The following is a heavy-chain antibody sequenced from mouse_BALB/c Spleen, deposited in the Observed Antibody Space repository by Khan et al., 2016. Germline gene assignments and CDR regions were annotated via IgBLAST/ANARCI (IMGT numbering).Heavy chain of an antibody. D-gene: IGHD2-14*01. CDR2: INSNGGST. CDR1: GFTFSTYG. J-gene: IGHJ2*01. CDR3: ARESYRYYFDY. V-gene: IGHV5-6-3*01. Sequence: EVELVESGGGLVQPGGSLKLSCAASGFTFSTYGMSWVRQTPDKRLELVATINSNGGSTYYPDSVKGRFTISRDNAKNTLYLQMSSLKSEDTVMSYCARESYRYYFDYWGQGTTLPVSS.